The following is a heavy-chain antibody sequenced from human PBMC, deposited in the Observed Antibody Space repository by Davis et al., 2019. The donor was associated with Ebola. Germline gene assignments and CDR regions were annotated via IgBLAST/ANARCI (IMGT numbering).Heavy chain of an antibody. CDR3: ARTTAYALPFDY. Sequence: SGPTLVHPTQPVTLTCTLPGFSLTASGMCVSWIRQPPGKALEWLALIDWDDDTYYNPSLKTRLTVSRDTSTNQVILRMTNMDPVDTATYFCARTTAYALPFDYWGQGTRVTVSS. CDR2: IDWDDDT. J-gene: IGHJ4*02. CDR1: GFSLTASGMC. V-gene: IGHV2-70*12. D-gene: IGHD2-2*01.